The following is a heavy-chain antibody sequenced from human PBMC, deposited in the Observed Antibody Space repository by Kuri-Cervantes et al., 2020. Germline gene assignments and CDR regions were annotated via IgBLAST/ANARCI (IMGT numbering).Heavy chain of an antibody. Sequence: GGSLRLSCAASGFTFSSYAMSWVRQAPGKGLEWVSAISGSGGSTYYADSVKGRFTNSRDNSKNTLYLQMNSLRAEDTAVYYCARAVIAAAGTRDWFDPWGQGTLVTVSS. D-gene: IGHD6-13*01. CDR3: ARAVIAAAGTRDWFDP. CDR1: GFTFSSYA. J-gene: IGHJ5*02. V-gene: IGHV3-23*01. CDR2: ISGSGGST.